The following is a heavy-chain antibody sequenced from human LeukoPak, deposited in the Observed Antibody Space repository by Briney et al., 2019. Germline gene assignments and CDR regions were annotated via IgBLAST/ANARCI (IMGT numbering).Heavy chain of an antibody. CDR1: GDSISSYY. Sequence: SETLSLTCTVSGDSISSYYCSWLRQPPGKGLECMGYIYYSGSTSYNPSLKSRVTISLDTSNNQFSLKLRSVTAADTAVYYCVRGHSIEPYYYYYYMDVWGKGTTVTVSS. D-gene: IGHD4-11*01. J-gene: IGHJ6*03. CDR2: IYYSGST. V-gene: IGHV4-59*01. CDR3: VRGHSIEPYYYYYYMDV.